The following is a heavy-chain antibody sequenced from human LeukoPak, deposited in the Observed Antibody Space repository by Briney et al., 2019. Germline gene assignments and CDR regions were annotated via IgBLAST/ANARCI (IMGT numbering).Heavy chain of an antibody. J-gene: IGHJ4*02. CDR3: AGEYSYGLVSGDY. Sequence: GGSLRLSCAASGFPFSSYSMNWVRQAPGKGLEWVSSISSSSSYIYYADSVKGRFTISRDNAKNSLYLQMNSLRAEDTAVYYCAGEYSYGLVSGDYWGQGTLVTVSS. CDR2: ISSSSSYI. D-gene: IGHD5-18*01. CDR1: GFPFSSYS. V-gene: IGHV3-21*01.